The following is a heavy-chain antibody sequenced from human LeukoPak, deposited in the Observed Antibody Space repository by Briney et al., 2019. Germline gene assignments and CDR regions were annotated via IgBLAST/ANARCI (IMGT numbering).Heavy chain of an antibody. D-gene: IGHD3-16*02. CDR3: ARGTPRIVNPNPNPIAQDY. Sequence: ASVKVSCKASGDTFTGYYMYWVRQAPGQGLEWMGWINPNSGGTNYAQKFQGRVTMTRDTSISTAYMELSTLRSDDTAVYFCARGTPRIVNPNPNPIAQDYWGQGTLVTVSS. CDR1: GDTFTGYY. V-gene: IGHV1-2*02. CDR2: INPNSGGT. J-gene: IGHJ4*02.